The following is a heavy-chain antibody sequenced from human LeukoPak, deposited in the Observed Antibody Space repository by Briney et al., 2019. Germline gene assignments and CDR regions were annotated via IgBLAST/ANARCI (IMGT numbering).Heavy chain of an antibody. D-gene: IGHD4/OR15-4a*01. Sequence: PSETLSLTCTVSGGFISSYYWSWIRQPAGKGLEWIGRIYSTGGTNYNPSLKSRVTMSVDTSKSQFSLKLTSVTAADTAVYYCARAKDNYRGNDAFDIWGQGTVVTVSS. CDR2: IYSTGGT. J-gene: IGHJ3*02. V-gene: IGHV4-4*07. CDR3: ARAKDNYRGNDAFDI. CDR1: GGFISSYY.